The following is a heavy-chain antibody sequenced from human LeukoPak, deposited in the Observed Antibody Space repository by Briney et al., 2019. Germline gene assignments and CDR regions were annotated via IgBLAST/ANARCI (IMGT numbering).Heavy chain of an antibody. CDR3: ARDSIEVDGSGSYYTIDS. CDR2: IYYSGST. V-gene: IGHV4-34*11. Sequence: SETLSLTCAVYGGSFSGYYWSWIRQPPGKGLEWIGSIYYSGSTYYNPSLKSRVTISVNTSKNQFSLNLTSVTAADTAVYYCARDSIEVDGSGSYYTIDSWGQGTRVTVSS. D-gene: IGHD3-10*01. CDR1: GGSFSGYY. J-gene: IGHJ4*02.